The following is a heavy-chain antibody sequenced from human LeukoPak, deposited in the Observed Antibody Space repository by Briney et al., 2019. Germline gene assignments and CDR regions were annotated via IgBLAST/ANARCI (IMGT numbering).Heavy chain of an antibody. CDR3: AREVESWFGDLLSYFDS. CDR1: GFSISTGYS. D-gene: IGHD3-10*01. V-gene: IGHV4-38-2*02. J-gene: IGHJ4*02. Sequence: SETLSLTCSVSGFSISTGYSWGWIRQPPGKGLEWIGTIYHRGNTYYDPSLMSRVTISLDTSKNQFSLRLTSVTAADTALYYCAREVESWFGDLLSYFDSWGQGTQVTVSS. CDR2: IYHRGNT.